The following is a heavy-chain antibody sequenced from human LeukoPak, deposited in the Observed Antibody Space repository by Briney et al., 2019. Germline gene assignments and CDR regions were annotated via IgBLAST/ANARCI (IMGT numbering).Heavy chain of an antibody. Sequence: SETLSLTCTVSGGSISSGDYYWSWIRQPPGKGLEWIGYIYYSGSTYYNPSLKSRVTMSVDTSKIQFSLNLTSVTAADTAMYYCARGPRMVAMNGYAFDIWGPGTTVIVSS. V-gene: IGHV4-30-4*08. CDR3: ARGPRMVAMNGYAFDI. D-gene: IGHD2-2*01. CDR1: GGSISSGDYY. J-gene: IGHJ3*02. CDR2: IYYSGST.